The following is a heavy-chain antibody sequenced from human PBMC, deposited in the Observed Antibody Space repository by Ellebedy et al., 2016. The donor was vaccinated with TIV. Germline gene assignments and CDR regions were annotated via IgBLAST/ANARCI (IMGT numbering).Heavy chain of an antibody. V-gene: IGHV4-39*01. CDR1: GGSISSSSYY. Sequence: MPSETLSLTCTVSGGSISSSSYYWGWIRQPPGKGLEWIGSIYYSGSTYYNPSLKSRVTISVDTSKNQFSLKLSSVTAADTAVYYCARHVSEKLWFGAESGMDVWGQGTTVTVSS. J-gene: IGHJ6*02. D-gene: IGHD3-10*01. CDR3: ARHVSEKLWFGAESGMDV. CDR2: IYYSGST.